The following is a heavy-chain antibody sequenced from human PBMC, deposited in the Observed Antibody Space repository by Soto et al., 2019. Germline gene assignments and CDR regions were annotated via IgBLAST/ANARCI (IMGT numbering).Heavy chain of an antibody. CDR1: GFTFSSYE. J-gene: IGHJ6*02. CDR2: ISSSGSTI. CDR3: AGGSSSVRPGGVFYYYYGMDV. Sequence: GGSLRLSCAASGFTFSSYEMNWVRQAPGKGLEWVSYISSSGSTIYYADSVKGRFTISRDNAKNSLYLQMNSLRAEDTAVYYCAGGSSSVRPGGVFYYYYGMDVWGQGTTVTVSS. D-gene: IGHD6-6*01. V-gene: IGHV3-48*03.